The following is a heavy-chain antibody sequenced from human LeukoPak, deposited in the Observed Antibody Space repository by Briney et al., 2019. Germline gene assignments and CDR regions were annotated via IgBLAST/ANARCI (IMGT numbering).Heavy chain of an antibody. CDR1: GFTFSSYA. CDR3: AKNAAGYSSSWSFLYYYYMDV. CDR2: ISGSGGST. Sequence: GGSLRLSCAASGFTFSSYAMSWVRQAPGKGLEWASAISGSGGSTYYADSVKGRFTISRDNSKNTLYLQMNSLRAEDTAVYYCAKNAAGYSSSWSFLYYYYMDVWGKGTTVTVSS. V-gene: IGHV3-23*01. J-gene: IGHJ6*03. D-gene: IGHD6-13*01.